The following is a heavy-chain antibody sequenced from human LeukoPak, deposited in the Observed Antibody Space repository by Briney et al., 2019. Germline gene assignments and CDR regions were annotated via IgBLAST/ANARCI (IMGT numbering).Heavy chain of an antibody. CDR3: TRVGYIDEGIDY. D-gene: IGHD5-24*01. CDR1: GFPFSSYW. J-gene: IGHJ4*02. CDR2: IKQDGSKK. V-gene: IGHV3-7*04. Sequence: GGSLRLSCVASGFPFSSYWMTWVRQAPGRGLEWVANIKQDGSKKSYVDSVKGRYTISRDNAKNSLYLQMNSLRAEDTAIYYCTRVGYIDEGIDYWGQGTLVTVSS.